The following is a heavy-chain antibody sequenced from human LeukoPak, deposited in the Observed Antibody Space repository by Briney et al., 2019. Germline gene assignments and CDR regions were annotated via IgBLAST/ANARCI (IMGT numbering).Heavy chain of an antibody. CDR1: GYTFTSYY. Sequence: ASVKVSCKASGYTFTSYYMHWVRQAPGQGLEWMGIINPSGGSTSYTQKFQGRVTMTRNTSISTAYMELSSLRSEDTAVYYCARGRKYQLLRVDFDYWGQGTLVTVSS. CDR2: INPSGGST. V-gene: IGHV1-46*01. CDR3: ARGRKYQLLRVDFDY. D-gene: IGHD2-2*01. J-gene: IGHJ4*02.